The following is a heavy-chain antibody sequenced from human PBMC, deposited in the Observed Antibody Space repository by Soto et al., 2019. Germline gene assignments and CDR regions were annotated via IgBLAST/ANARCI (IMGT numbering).Heavy chain of an antibody. D-gene: IGHD5-18*01. Sequence: GESLKISCKGSGYSFSDNWMGWVRQTPGKGLEWMGIIWPRDSDTRYSPSFQGQVTISADRSISTAYLQWSSLKASDTGMYYCARRLGYGWFDPWGQGTLVTVSS. CDR3: ARRLGYGWFDP. J-gene: IGHJ5*02. CDR1: GYSFSDNW. CDR2: IWPRDSDT. V-gene: IGHV5-51*01.